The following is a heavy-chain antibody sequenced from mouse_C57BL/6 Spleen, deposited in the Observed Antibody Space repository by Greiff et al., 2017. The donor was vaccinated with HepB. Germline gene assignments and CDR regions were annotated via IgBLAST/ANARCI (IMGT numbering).Heavy chain of an antibody. CDR3: ARGYDGYEAWFAY. Sequence: EVMLVESEGGLVQPGRSMKLSCTASGFTFSDYYMAWVRQVPEKGLEWVANINYDGSSTYYLDSLKSRFIFSRDNAKNIQYLQMSSLKSEDTATYYCARGYDGYEAWFAYWGQGTLVTVSA. CDR1: GFTFSDYY. CDR2: INYDGSST. V-gene: IGHV5-16*01. J-gene: IGHJ3*01. D-gene: IGHD2-3*01.